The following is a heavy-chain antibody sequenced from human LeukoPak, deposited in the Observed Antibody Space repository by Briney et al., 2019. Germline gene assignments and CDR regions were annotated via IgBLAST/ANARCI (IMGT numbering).Heavy chain of an antibody. D-gene: IGHD4-11*01. Sequence: SETLSLTCTVSGGSISSSSYYWGWIRQPPGKGLEWIGEINHSGSTNYNPSLKSRVTISVDTSKNQFSLKLSSVTAADTAVYYCARTTEGGYSNGYFYYYYMDVWGKGTTVTISS. V-gene: IGHV4-39*07. J-gene: IGHJ6*03. CDR1: GGSISSSSYY. CDR3: ARTTEGGYSNGYFYYYYMDV. CDR2: INHSGST.